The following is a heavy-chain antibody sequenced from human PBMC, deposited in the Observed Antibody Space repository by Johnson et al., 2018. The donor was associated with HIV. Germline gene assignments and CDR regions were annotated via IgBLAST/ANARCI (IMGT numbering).Heavy chain of an antibody. Sequence: QVQLVESGGGLVKPGGSLRLSCAASGFIFSDYYMSWIRQAPGKGLEWVSYISSSGTNIYYADSVKGRFSISRDNAKSSLYLQMNSLRAEDTALYYCARDVASSSWSGDAAFDIWGQGTMVTVSS. CDR3: ARDVASSSWSGDAAFDI. D-gene: IGHD6-13*01. J-gene: IGHJ3*02. CDR2: ISSSGTNI. V-gene: IGHV3-11*04. CDR1: GFIFSDYY.